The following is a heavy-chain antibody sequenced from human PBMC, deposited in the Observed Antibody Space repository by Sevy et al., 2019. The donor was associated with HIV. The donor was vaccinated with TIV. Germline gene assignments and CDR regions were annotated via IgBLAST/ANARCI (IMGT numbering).Heavy chain of an antibody. CDR1: GFTFDDFA. CDR3: AKDIGATGIAVVAN. Sequence: GGSLRLSCAASGFTFDDFAMHWVRQVPGKGLEWVSGLNWDSGSVAYAHSVKGRFTISRDNPQNALFLQMNSLRAEDTALYYCAKDIGATGIAVVANWGQGIQVTVSS. CDR2: LNWDSGSV. J-gene: IGHJ4*02. D-gene: IGHD6-19*01. V-gene: IGHV3-9*01.